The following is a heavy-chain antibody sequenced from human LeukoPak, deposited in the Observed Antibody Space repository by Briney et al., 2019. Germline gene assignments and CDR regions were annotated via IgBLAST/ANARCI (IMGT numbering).Heavy chain of an antibody. Sequence: ASVKVSCKAPGYTFTGYYMHWVRQAPGQGLEWMGWINPNSGGTNYAQKFQGRVTMTRDTSISTAYMELSRLRSDDTAVCYCARVGIAAAGIDAFDIWGQGTMVTVSS. J-gene: IGHJ3*02. CDR2: INPNSGGT. V-gene: IGHV1-2*02. D-gene: IGHD6-13*01. CDR3: ARVGIAAAGIDAFDI. CDR1: GYTFTGYY.